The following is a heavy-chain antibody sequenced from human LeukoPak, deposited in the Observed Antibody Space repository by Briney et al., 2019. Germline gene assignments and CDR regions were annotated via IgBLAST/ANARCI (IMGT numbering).Heavy chain of an antibody. Sequence: SETLSLTCAVYGGSFSGYYWSWIRQPPGKGLEWIGEINHSGSTYYNPSLKSRVTISVDTSKNQFSLKLSSVTAADTAVYYCARLRRKYSSRNYYYYYYMDVWGKGATVTISS. CDR2: INHSGST. V-gene: IGHV4-34*01. J-gene: IGHJ6*03. D-gene: IGHD6-13*01. CDR3: ARLRRKYSSRNYYYYYYMDV. CDR1: GGSFSGYY.